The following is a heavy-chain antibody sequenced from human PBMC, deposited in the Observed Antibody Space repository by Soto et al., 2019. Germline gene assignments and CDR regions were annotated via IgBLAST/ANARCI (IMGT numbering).Heavy chain of an antibody. CDR3: ARSRCYYGSGSYCYYGMDV. D-gene: IGHD3-10*01. CDR1: GYSFTSYW. J-gene: IGHJ6*02. Sequence: LKISCKGSGYSFTSYWIGWVRQMLGKGLEWMGRIDPSDSYTNYSPSFQGHVTISADKSISTAYLQWSSLKASDTAMYYCARSRCYYGSGSYCYYGMDVWGQGTTVTVSS. V-gene: IGHV5-10-1*01. CDR2: IDPSDSYT.